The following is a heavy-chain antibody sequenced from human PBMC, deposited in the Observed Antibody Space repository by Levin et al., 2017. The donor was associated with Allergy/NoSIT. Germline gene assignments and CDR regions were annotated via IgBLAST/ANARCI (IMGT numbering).Heavy chain of an antibody. J-gene: IGHJ5*02. CDR3: ARSRAGSSWGDWFDP. D-gene: IGHD6-13*01. Sequence: GESLKISCKGSGYSFTRYWISWVRQMPGKGLEWMGRIDPSDSYTNYSPSFQGHVTISADKSISTAYLQWSSLKASDTAMYYCARSRAGSSWGDWFDPWGQGTLVTVSS. CDR2: IDPSDSYT. CDR1: GYSFTRYW. V-gene: IGHV5-10-1*01.